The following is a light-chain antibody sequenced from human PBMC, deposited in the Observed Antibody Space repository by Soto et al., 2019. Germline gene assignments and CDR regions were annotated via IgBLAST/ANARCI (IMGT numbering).Light chain of an antibody. CDR3: QQSYSTPIT. Sequence: DIQMTQSPSSLSASVGDRVTITCQASQDINNFLNWYHQKPGKAPKLLIYDASNLQSGVPSRFSGSGSGTDFTLTISSLQPEDFATYYCQQSYSTPITFGQGTRLEIK. CDR2: DAS. CDR1: QDINNF. J-gene: IGKJ5*01. V-gene: IGKV1-39*01.